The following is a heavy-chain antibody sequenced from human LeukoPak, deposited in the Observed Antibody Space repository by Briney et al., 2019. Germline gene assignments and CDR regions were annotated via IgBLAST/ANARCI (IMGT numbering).Heavy chain of an antibody. CDR3: ATSDTVSTYNWFDP. V-gene: IGHV4-39*01. D-gene: IGHD5/OR15-5a*01. Sequence: PWETLSLTCNVSGGSISSNTYFWGWIRRPPGKGLEWIGGIRYSGSTYYNPSLKSRVTISVDTSKNQFSLNLSSLTAADTAVYYCATSDTVSTYNWFDPWGQGTLVTVS. CDR2: IRYSGST. CDR1: GGSISSNTYF. J-gene: IGHJ5*02.